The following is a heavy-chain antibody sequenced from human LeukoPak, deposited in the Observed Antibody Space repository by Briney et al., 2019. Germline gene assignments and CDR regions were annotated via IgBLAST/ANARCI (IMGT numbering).Heavy chain of an antibody. D-gene: IGHD6-6*01. J-gene: IGHJ6*03. CDR3: ARDRHVPGLYYYYMDV. Sequence: PGGSLTLPCEGSGQSLSAYNVKWVRHATGRALESVSYNSSSSATIFYADSVKGRFTISRDNAKNSLYLQMNSLRPEDTAVYFCARDRHVPGLYYYYMDVWGKGTTVTVSS. CDR2: NSSSSATI. V-gene: IGHV3-48*01. CDR1: GQSLSAYN.